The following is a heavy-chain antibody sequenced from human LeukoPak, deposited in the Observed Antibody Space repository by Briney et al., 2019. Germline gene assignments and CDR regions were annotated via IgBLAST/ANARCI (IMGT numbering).Heavy chain of an antibody. Sequence: GGSLRLSCEASGFTFSTFAMIWVRQPPGKGLEWVSSIFPSGGEIHYADSVRGRFTISRDNSKSTLSPQMNSLRAEDTAVYYCAELGITMIGGVWGKGTTVTISS. CDR3: AELGITMIGGV. CDR1: GFTFSTFA. D-gene: IGHD3-10*02. J-gene: IGHJ6*04. CDR2: IFPSGGEI. V-gene: IGHV3-23*01.